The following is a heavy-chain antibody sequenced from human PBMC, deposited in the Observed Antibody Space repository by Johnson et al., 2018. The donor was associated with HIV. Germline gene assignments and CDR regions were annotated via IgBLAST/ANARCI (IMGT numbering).Heavy chain of an antibody. CDR3: VRRFYDSSAFDI. V-gene: IGHV3-30*02. J-gene: IGHJ3*02. D-gene: IGHD3-22*01. CDR2: IRHDGSKK. CDR1: GFTFSNYG. Sequence: VQLVESGGGVVQPGRSLRLSCAASGFTFSNYGMHWVRQAPGKGLEWVAFIRHDGSKKYYADSVKGRFTISRDNSKNTLFLQMKSLRPEDTAVYYCVRRFYDSSAFDIWGQGTLVTVSS.